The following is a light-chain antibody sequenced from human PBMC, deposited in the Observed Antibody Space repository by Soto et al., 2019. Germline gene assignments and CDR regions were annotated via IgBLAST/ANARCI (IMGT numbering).Light chain of an antibody. CDR3: CSYADYYTVV. Sequence: QSALTQPRSVSGSPGQSVTISCTGTDSDIGGSNHVSWYQHHPDKAPKVIIYDVTKRPSGVPGRFSGSKSGNTASLTISGLQAEDGADYYCCSYADYYTVVFGTGTKLTVL. V-gene: IGLV2-11*01. J-gene: IGLJ1*01. CDR2: DVT. CDR1: DSDIGGSNH.